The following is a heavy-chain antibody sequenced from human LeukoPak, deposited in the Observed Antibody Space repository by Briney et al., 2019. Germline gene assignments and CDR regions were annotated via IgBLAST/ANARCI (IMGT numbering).Heavy chain of an antibody. CDR3: ARCTTGKTFGSLREIKKSREIDY. D-gene: IGHD1-1*01. V-gene: IGHV3-21*01. CDR1: GFTLSSYD. J-gene: IGHJ4*02. Sequence: GGSLRLSCAASGFTLSSYDMHWVRQAPGKGLEWVSSISSSSSYINYADSVRGRFTISRDNAKNSLFLQMDSLRGEDTAVYYCARCTTGKTFGSLREIKKSREIDYWGQGTLVTVSS. CDR2: ISSSSSYI.